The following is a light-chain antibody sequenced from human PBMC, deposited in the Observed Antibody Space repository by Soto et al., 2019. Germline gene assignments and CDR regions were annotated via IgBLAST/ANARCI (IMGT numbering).Light chain of an antibody. CDR2: EVS. CDR3: SSFSSSSTLYV. J-gene: IGLJ1*01. Sequence: QSALTEPACVSVSPGQSITRSCTGTSSDVGGHNYVSWYQHHADKAPKLMIYEVSNRPSGVSNRFSGSKSGNTASLTIYGLQAEDEADYYCSSFSSSSTLYVFGTGTKVTVL. CDR1: SSDVGGHNY. V-gene: IGLV2-14*01.